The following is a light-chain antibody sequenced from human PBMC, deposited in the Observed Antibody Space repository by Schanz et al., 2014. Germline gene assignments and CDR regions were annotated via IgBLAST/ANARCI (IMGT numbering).Light chain of an antibody. V-gene: IGLV2-14*01. Sequence: QSALAQPASVSGSPGQSVTISCTGTSSDVGGYDYVSWYQQHPGRAPKLVIYDVNNRPSGVSHRFSGSKSGTTASLTISNLQAEDEADYYCSSYTSSSTNVVFGGGTKVTVL. J-gene: IGLJ2*01. CDR1: SSDVGGYDY. CDR3: SSYTSSSTNVV. CDR2: DVN.